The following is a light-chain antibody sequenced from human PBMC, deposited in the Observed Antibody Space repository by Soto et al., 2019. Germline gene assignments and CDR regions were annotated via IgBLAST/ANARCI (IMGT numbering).Light chain of an antibody. CDR2: EVT. V-gene: IGLV2-14*01. Sequence: QSALTQPASVSGSPGQSITISCTGTSSDVGGYSYVSWYQQHPGKAPKLIIYEVTNRPSGVSHRFSGSKSGNTASLTISGLQAEDEAEYYCSSYTSSSTLVIFGGGTNLTVL. J-gene: IGLJ2*01. CDR1: SSDVGGYSY. CDR3: SSYTSSSTLVI.